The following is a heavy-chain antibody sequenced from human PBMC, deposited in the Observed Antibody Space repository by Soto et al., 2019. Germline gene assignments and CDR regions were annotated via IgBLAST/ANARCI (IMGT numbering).Heavy chain of an antibody. V-gene: IGHV4-39*01. Sequence: QLQLQESGPGLVKPSETLSLTCTVSGGSISSSSYYWGWIRQPPGKGLEWIGSIYYSGSTYYNPSLKSRVTISVDTSKNQFSLKLSSVTAADTAVYYCARHAKYYYDSSGYFPVDYYYYYGMDVWGQGTTVTVSS. J-gene: IGHJ6*02. CDR1: GGSISSSSYY. CDR2: IYYSGST. D-gene: IGHD3-22*01. CDR3: ARHAKYYYDSSGYFPVDYYYYYGMDV.